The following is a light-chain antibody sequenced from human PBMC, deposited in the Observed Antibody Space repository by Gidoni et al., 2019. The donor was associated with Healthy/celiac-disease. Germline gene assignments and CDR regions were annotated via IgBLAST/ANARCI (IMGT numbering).Light chain of an antibody. CDR2: EVS. V-gene: IGLV2-14*01. J-gene: IGLJ2*01. CDR3: SSYTSSSTLDVV. Sequence: QSALTQPASVSGSPGQSITISCTGTSSDVGGYHYVSWYQQHPGKAPKLMIYEVSNRPSGVPDRFSGSKSGNTASLTISGLQAEDEADYYCSSYTSSSTLDVVFGGGTKLTVL. CDR1: SSDVGGYHY.